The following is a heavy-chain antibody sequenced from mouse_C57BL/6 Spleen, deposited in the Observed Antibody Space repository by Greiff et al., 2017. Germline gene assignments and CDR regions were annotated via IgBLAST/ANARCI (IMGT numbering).Heavy chain of an antibody. CDR1: GYTFTSYW. V-gene: IGHV1-50*01. D-gene: IGHD2-5*01. Sequence: VQLQQPGAELVKPGASVKLSCKASGYTFTSYWMQWVKQRPGQGLEWIGEIDPSDIYTNYNQKFKGKATLTVDTSSSTAYMQLSSLTSEDSAVYYCARHYSNYWYFDVWGTGTTVTVSS. CDR2: IDPSDIYT. CDR3: ARHYSNYWYFDV. J-gene: IGHJ1*03.